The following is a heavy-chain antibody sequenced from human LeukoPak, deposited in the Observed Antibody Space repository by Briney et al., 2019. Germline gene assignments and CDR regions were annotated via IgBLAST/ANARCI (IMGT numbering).Heavy chain of an antibody. Sequence: GGSLRLSCAASGFTFSDYWMHWVCQVPGKGLVWVSRINSDGTSTTYAVSMKGRFTISRDNAKNTVYLQMNSLRAEDAALYYCARSVDKHFGYRGQGTLVTVSS. D-gene: IGHD2-15*01. CDR1: GFTFSDYW. V-gene: IGHV3-74*01. J-gene: IGHJ4*02. CDR2: INSDGTST. CDR3: ARSVDKHFGY.